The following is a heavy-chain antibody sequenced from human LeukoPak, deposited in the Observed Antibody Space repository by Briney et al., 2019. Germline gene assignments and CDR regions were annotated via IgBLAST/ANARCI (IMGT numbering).Heavy chain of an antibody. Sequence: ASVKVSCKVSGDTFTSYGINWVRQATGQGLEWMAWMNPSNGNTGCAQKFQGRVTITADESTSTAYMELSSLRSEDTAVYYCAAVPAAIGRVGYYYYYMDVWGKGTTVTVSS. CDR1: GDTFTSYG. V-gene: IGHV1-8*01. CDR3: AAVPAAIGRVGYYYYYMDV. D-gene: IGHD2-2*02. J-gene: IGHJ6*03. CDR2: MNPSNGNT.